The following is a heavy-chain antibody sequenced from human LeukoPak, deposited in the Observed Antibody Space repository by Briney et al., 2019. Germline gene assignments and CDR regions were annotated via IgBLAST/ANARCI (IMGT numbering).Heavy chain of an antibody. J-gene: IGHJ5*02. CDR2: ISAYNGNT. CDR1: GYTFTSYG. V-gene: IGHV1-18*04. CDR3: ARVVYIVVRGVIITYWFDP. D-gene: IGHD3-10*01. Sequence: EASVKVSCKASGYTFTSYGISWVRQAPGQGLEWMGWISAYNGNTNYAQKLQGRVTMTTDTSTSTAYMELRSLRSDDTAVYYCARVVYIVVRGVIITYWFDPWGQGNLVTVSS.